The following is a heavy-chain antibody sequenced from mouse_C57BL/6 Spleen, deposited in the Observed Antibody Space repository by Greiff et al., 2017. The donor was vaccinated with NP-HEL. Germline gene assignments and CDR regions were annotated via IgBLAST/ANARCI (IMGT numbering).Heavy chain of an antibody. CDR3: ARENGRLFYYFDY. V-gene: IGHV3-6*01. Sequence: EVQLQESGPGLVKPSQSLSLTCSVTGYSITSGYYWNWIRQFPGNKLEWMGYISYDGSNNYNPSLKNRISITRDTSKNQFFLKLNSVTTEDTATYYCARENGRLFYYFDYWGQGTTLTVSS. CDR1: GYSITSGYY. CDR2: ISYDGSN. J-gene: IGHJ2*01. D-gene: IGHD3-2*02.